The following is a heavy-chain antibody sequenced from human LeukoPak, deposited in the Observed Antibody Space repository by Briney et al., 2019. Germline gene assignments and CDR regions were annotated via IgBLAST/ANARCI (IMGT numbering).Heavy chain of an antibody. V-gene: IGHV1-2*02. D-gene: IGHD3-22*01. Sequence: ASVKVSCKPSGYTFIDHYIHWVRQAPGQGLESMGWINPNIGDTNYAQKFQGRVTMNRDTSSSTAYMELSRLRSDDTDVYYCARAGHNSDSGGYDYWGQGTLVTVSS. CDR3: ARAGHNSDSGGYDY. CDR1: GYTFIDHY. CDR2: INPNIGDT. J-gene: IGHJ4*02.